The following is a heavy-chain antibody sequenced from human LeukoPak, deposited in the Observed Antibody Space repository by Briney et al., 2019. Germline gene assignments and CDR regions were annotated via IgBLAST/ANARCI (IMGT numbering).Heavy chain of an antibody. CDR1: GGIFSSYV. J-gene: IGHJ4*02. V-gene: IGHV1-69*04. D-gene: IGHD3-10*01. Sequence: GASVKVSCKASGGIFSSYVISWVRQAPGQGLEWMGRIIPLSGIADYAQNFQGRVTITADKSTSTAYMELSSLRFEDTAVYYCADPGSGNPRGLLRDWGQGTLVTVSS. CDR2: IIPLSGIA. CDR3: ADPGSGNPRGLLRD.